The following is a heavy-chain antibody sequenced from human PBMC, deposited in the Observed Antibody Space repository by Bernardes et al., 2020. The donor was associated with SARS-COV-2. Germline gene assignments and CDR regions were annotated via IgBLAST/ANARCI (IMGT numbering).Heavy chain of an antibody. CDR2: ISGSGGST. V-gene: IGHV3-23*01. J-gene: IGHJ5*02. D-gene: IGHD3-9*01. CDR3: AKDHRGLRYFDWLLTGNWFDP. Sequence: GGSLRLSCAASGFTFSSYAMSWVRQAPGKGLEWVSAISGSGGSTYYADSVKGRFTISRDNSKNTLYLQMNSLRAEDTAVYYCAKDHRGLRYFDWLLTGNWFDPWGQGTLVTVSS. CDR1: GFTFSSYA.